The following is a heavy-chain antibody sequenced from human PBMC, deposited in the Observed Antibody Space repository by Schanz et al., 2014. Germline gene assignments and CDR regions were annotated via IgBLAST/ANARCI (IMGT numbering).Heavy chain of an antibody. CDR2: LTGSGTTT. D-gene: IGHD6-13*01. J-gene: IGHJ3*02. Sequence: VQLVDSGGGLVQPGGSLRLSCAASGFSFRKSAMSWVRQAPGKGLEWVSALTGSGTTTYYADSVKGRFTISRDNSKNTVYMQMSSLRADDSAVYYCAKPFRSSWYPDAFDIWGQGTMXTVSS. CDR3: AKPFRSSWYPDAFDI. V-gene: IGHV3-23*04. CDR1: GFSFRKSA.